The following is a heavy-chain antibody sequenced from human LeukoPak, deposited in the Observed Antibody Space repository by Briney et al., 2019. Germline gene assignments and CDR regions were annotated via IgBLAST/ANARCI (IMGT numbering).Heavy chain of an antibody. V-gene: IGHV3-21*01. Sequence: PGGSLRLSCVASGFTFSSLAMNWVRQAPGKGLEWVSSISSDSSYIDYADSVKGRFTISRDNAKNSLYLQMNSLRAEDTAVYYCARDPYYSFDYWGQGTLVTVSS. D-gene: IGHD2-21*01. CDR3: ARDPYYSFDY. CDR2: ISSDSSYI. J-gene: IGHJ4*02. CDR1: GFTFSSLA.